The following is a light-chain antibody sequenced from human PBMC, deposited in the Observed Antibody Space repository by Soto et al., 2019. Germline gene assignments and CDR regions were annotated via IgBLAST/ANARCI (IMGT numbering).Light chain of an antibody. CDR3: QQSYSTPLT. CDR2: DAS. V-gene: IGKV1-39*01. Sequence: DIQMTQSPSSLSASVGDRVTITCRASQSIRSDLNWYQQKPGKAPKLLIYDASSLQSGVPSRFSGSGSGTDFTLTISNLQPEDFATYYCQQSYSTPLTFGGGTKVEIK. CDR1: QSIRSD. J-gene: IGKJ4*01.